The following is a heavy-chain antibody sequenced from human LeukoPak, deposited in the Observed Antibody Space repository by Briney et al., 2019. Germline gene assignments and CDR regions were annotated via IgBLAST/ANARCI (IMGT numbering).Heavy chain of an antibody. CDR3: ARRRPGSSGYYVFDY. Sequence: SETLSLTCTVSGGSISSYYWSWIRQPPGKGLEWIGYIYYSGSTNYNPSLKSRVTISVDTSKNQFSLKLSSVTAADTAVYYCARRRPGSSGYYVFDYWSQGTLVTVSS. CDR2: IYYSGST. J-gene: IGHJ4*02. V-gene: IGHV4-59*01. D-gene: IGHD3-22*01. CDR1: GGSISSYY.